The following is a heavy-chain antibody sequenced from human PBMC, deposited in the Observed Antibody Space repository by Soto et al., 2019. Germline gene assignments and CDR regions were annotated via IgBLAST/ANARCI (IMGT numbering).Heavy chain of an antibody. CDR2: IIPIFGTA. Sequence: QVQLVQSGAEVKKPGSSVKVSCKASGGTFSSYAISWVRQAPGQGLEWMGGIIPIFGTANYAQKFQGRVTITADESTSTAYMELSSLRSEDTAVYYCAKWAVVVAAPHHSGGMDVWGQGTTVTVSS. CDR1: GGTFSSYA. CDR3: AKWAVVVAAPHHSGGMDV. V-gene: IGHV1-69*12. J-gene: IGHJ6*02. D-gene: IGHD2-15*01.